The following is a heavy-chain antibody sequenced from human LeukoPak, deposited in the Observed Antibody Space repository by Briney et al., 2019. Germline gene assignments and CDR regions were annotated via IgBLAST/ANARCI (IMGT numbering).Heavy chain of an antibody. D-gene: IGHD2-2*01. CDR1: GYTFTSYD. J-gene: IGHJ6*03. CDR2: MNPNSGNT. V-gene: IGHV1-8*03. Sequence: ASVKVSCKASGYTFTSYDINWVRQATGQGLEWMGWMNPNSGNTGYAQKFQGRVTITRNTSISTAYMELSSLRSEDTAVYYCVRGGCSSTSCYYYMDVWGKGTTVTVSS. CDR3: VRGGCSSTSCYYYMDV.